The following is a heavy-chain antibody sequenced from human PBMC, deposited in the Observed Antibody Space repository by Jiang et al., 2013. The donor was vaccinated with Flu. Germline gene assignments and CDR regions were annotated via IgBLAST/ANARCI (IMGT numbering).Heavy chain of an antibody. CDR3: ARGYRIGYSSGWFKGTIFDY. V-gene: IGHV4-39*01. CDR1: GGSISSSSYY. Sequence: TLSLTCTVSGGSISSSSYYWGWIRQPPGKGLEWIGSIYYSGSTYYNPSLKSRVTISVDTSKNQFSLKLSSVTAADTAVYYCARGYRIGYSSGWFKGTIFDYWGQGTLVTVSS. J-gene: IGHJ4*02. D-gene: IGHD6-19*01. CDR2: IYYSGST.